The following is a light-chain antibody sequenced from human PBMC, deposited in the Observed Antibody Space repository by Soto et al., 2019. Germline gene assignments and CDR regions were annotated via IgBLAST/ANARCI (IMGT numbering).Light chain of an antibody. V-gene: IGKV3-15*01. Sequence: EIVMTQSPATLSVSPGERATLSCRASQSVSSNLAWYQQKPGQAPRLLIYGASTSATGIPARFSGSGSGTEFTLTISSLQSEDFAVYYCQQYNNCPPVTFGGGTKVEIK. CDR1: QSVSSN. CDR2: GAS. CDR3: QQYNNCPPVT. J-gene: IGKJ4*01.